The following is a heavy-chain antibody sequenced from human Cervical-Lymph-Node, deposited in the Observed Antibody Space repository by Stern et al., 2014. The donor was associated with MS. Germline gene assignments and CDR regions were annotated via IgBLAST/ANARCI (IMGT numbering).Heavy chain of an antibody. CDR3: ARRGLGYDGADH. J-gene: IGHJ4*02. Sequence: EVQLLESGAEVRKPGESLKISCKVSGYSFANFWIGWVRQVPGKGLEWMGIIYPGDSDTRDSPSFQGQVTLSADESISTAYLQWSSLKASDTGIYYCARRGLGYDGADHWGQGALVTVSS. CDR1: GYSFANFW. CDR2: IYPGDSDT. V-gene: IGHV5-51*03. D-gene: IGHD3-16*01.